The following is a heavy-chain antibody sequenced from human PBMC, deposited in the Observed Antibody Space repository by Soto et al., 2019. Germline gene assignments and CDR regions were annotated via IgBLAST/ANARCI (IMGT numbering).Heavy chain of an antibody. CDR1: GYSFTTYW. D-gene: IGHD2-8*01. Sequence: GAALKISCKGSGYSFTTYWIGWVRQMPGKGLEWMGVIYPGDSDIRFSPSFQGQVTISADMSLSPAYLQLSSLRVSATPMDYCARQEYNADTNYSSYCGQGTLVTVSS. CDR3: ARQEYNADTNYSSY. J-gene: IGHJ4*02. CDR2: IYPGDSDI. V-gene: IGHV5-51*01.